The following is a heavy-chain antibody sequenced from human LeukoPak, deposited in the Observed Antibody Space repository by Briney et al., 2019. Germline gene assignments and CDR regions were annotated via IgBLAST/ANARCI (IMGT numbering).Heavy chain of an antibody. CDR1: GFTFNSYG. D-gene: IGHD2-2*01. V-gene: IGHV3-21*01. Sequence: GGSLRLSCAASGFTFNSYGIHWVRQAPGKGLEWVSSISSSSSYIYYADSVKGRFTISRDNAKNSLYLQMNSLRAEDTAVYYCARADIVVVPAAFKGYYYYGMDVWGKGTTVTVSS. CDR2: ISSSSSYI. J-gene: IGHJ6*04. CDR3: ARADIVVVPAAFKGYYYYGMDV.